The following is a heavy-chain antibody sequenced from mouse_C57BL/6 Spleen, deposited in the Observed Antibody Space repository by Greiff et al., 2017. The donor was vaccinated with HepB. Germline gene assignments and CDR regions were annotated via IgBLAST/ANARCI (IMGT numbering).Heavy chain of an antibody. CDR1: GFNIKDYY. D-gene: IGHD2-3*01. CDR3: ARLRDGYYWFAY. CDR2: IDPEDGET. J-gene: IGHJ3*01. V-gene: IGHV14-2*01. Sequence: DVKLVESGAELVKPGASVKLSCTASGFNIKDYYMHWVKQRTEQGLEWIGRIDPEDGETKYAPKFQGKATITADTSSNTSYLQLSSLTSEDTAVYYCARLRDGYYWFAYWGQGTLVTVSA.